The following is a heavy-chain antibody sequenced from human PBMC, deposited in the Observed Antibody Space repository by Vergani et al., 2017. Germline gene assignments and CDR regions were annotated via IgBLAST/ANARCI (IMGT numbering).Heavy chain of an antibody. CDR3: ARGYSSYYFDY. V-gene: IGHV4-59*01. Sequence: QVQLQESGPGLVKPSETLSLTCTVSGGSISSYYWSWIRQPPGKGLEWIGYIYYSGSTNYNPSLKSRVTISVDTSKNQFSLKLSFVTAADTAVYYCARGYSSYYFDYWGQGTLVTVSS. D-gene: IGHD6-13*01. CDR2: IYYSGST. CDR1: GGSISSYY. J-gene: IGHJ4*02.